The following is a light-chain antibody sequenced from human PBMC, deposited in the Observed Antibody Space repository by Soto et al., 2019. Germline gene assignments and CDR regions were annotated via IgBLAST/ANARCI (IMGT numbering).Light chain of an antibody. CDR1: SSDVGGSNY. CDR3: SSYTSTNTFV. CDR2: HVS. V-gene: IGLV2-14*03. Sequence: QSALTQPASVSGSPGQSITISCTGTSSDVGGSNYASWYQQHPGKAPKLMIYHVSNRPSGASNRFSGSKSGNTASLTISGLQAEDEADYYCSSYTSTNTFVFGPGTKLTVL. J-gene: IGLJ1*01.